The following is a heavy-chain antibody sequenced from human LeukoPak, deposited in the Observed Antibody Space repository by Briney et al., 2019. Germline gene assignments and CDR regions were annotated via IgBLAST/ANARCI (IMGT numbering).Heavy chain of an antibody. CDR2: MNPNSGNT. CDR3: ARAYSSSWYYYYYYMDV. Sequence: GSVKVSCKASGYTFTSYDINWVRQATGQGLGWMGWMNPNSGNTGYAQKFQGRVTMTRNTSISTAYMELSSLRSEDTAVYYCARAYSSSWYYYYYYMDVWGKGTTVTVSS. D-gene: IGHD6-13*01. J-gene: IGHJ6*03. V-gene: IGHV1-8*01. CDR1: GYTFTSYD.